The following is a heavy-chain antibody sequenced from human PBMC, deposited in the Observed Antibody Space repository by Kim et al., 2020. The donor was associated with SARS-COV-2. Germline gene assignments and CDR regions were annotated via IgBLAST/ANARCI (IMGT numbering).Heavy chain of an antibody. D-gene: IGHD2-15*01. CDR2: IIPIFGTA. J-gene: IGHJ4*02. Sequence: SVKVSCKASGGTFSSYAISWVRQAPGQGLEWMGGIIPIFGTANYAQKFQGRVTITADEPTSTAYMELSSLRSEDTAVYYCARLGYCSGGSCYLDYWGQGTLVTGSS. V-gene: IGHV1-69*13. CDR1: GGTFSSYA. CDR3: ARLGYCSGGSCYLDY.